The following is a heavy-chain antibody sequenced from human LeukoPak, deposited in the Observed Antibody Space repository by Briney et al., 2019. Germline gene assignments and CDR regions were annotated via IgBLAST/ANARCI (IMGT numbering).Heavy chain of an antibody. CDR3: AKEVDFWSPIDY. D-gene: IGHD3-3*01. CDR1: GFTFDDYG. J-gene: IGHJ4*02. Sequence: GGSLRLSCAASGFTFDDYGMSWVRQAPGKGLEWVSTISGSGGSTNHADSVKGRFTISRDNSKNTLYLQMNSLRAEDTAVYYCAKEVDFWSPIDYWGQGTLVTVSS. CDR2: ISGSGGST. V-gene: IGHV3-23*01.